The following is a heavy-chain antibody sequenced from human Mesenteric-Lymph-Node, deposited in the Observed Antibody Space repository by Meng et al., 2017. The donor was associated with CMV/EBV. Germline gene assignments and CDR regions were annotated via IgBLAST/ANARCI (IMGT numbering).Heavy chain of an antibody. Sequence: LSCAASGFALISYAMHWVRQAPGAWLGWVVVISYDESDTYYADSVKGRFTISRDNSKNTLYLRMNSLRAEDTAVYYCARDGSGWSFDYWGQGTLVTVSS. CDR2: ISYDESDT. CDR1: GFALISYA. J-gene: IGHJ4*02. D-gene: IGHD6-19*01. CDR3: ARDGSGWSFDY. V-gene: IGHV3-30-3*01.